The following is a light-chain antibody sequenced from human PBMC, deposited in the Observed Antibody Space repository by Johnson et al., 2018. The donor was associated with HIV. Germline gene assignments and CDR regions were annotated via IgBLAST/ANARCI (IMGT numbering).Light chain of an antibody. CDR1: SSNIENNF. Sequence: QSVLTQPPSVSAAPGQKVTVSCSGSSSNIENNFVSWYQQLPGTAPKLLIFDNNKRPAGIPDRFSGSKSGTSATLGINGLQTGAEADYYCGTWDSSLSAPLYVFGTGTKVTVL. J-gene: IGLJ1*01. CDR2: DNN. V-gene: IGLV1-51*01. CDR3: GTWDSSLSAPLYV.